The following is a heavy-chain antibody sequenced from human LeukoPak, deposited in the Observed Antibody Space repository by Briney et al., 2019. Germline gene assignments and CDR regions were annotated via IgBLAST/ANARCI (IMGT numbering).Heavy chain of an antibody. CDR2: INPNSGGT. V-gene: IGHV1-2*02. CDR3: ASDWGLSQLEYCSNTNCYMGAFDI. CDR1: GYTFTGYY. D-gene: IGHD2-2*02. J-gene: IGHJ3*02. Sequence: ASVKVSCKASGYTFTGYYMHWVRQAPGQGLEWMGWINPNSGGTNYAQRFQGRVTMTRDTSISTAYMELSRLRSDDTAVYYCASDWGLSQLEYCSNTNCYMGAFDIWGQGTMVTVSS.